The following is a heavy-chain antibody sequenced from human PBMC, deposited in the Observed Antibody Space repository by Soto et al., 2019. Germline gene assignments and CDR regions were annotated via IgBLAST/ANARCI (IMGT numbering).Heavy chain of an antibody. CDR2: ISAYNGNT. CDR1: GYTFTSYG. Sequence: GASVEVSCKASGYTFTSYGISWVRQAPGQRLEWMGWISAYNGNTNYAQKLQGRVTMTTDTSTSTAYMELRSLRSDDTAVYYCARVRGNEYSYGPHYYGMDVWGQGTTVTVSS. V-gene: IGHV1-18*01. CDR3: ARVRGNEYSYGPHYYGMDV. J-gene: IGHJ6*02. D-gene: IGHD5-18*01.